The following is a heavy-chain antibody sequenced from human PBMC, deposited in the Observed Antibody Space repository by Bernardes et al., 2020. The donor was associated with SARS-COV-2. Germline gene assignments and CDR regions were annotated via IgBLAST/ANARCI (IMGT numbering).Heavy chain of an antibody. Sequence: GGSLRLSCAASGFTFSSYCMHWVRQAPGKGLEWVALIWYDGSNKYYADYVKGRFTISRDNSKNTLYLKMNSLRAEDTAVYYCAIDGGQEGYSSGWYGAFDIWGQGTMVTVSS. D-gene: IGHD6-19*01. CDR3: AIDGGQEGYSSGWYGAFDI. J-gene: IGHJ3*02. V-gene: IGHV3-33*01. CDR2: IWYDGSNK. CDR1: GFTFSSYC.